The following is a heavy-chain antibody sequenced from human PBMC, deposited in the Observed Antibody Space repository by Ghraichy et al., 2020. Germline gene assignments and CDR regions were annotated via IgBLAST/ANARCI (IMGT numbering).Heavy chain of an antibody. Sequence: GGSLRLSCAASGFTFSSYWMHWVRQAPGKGLVWVSRINSDGSSTSYADSVKGRFTISRDNAKNTLYLQMNSLRAEDTAVYYCARAQDSSGYSTLEGAFDIWGQGTMVTVSS. J-gene: IGHJ3*02. CDR3: ARAQDSSGYSTLEGAFDI. CDR2: INSDGSST. D-gene: IGHD3-22*01. CDR1: GFTFSSYW. V-gene: IGHV3-74*01.